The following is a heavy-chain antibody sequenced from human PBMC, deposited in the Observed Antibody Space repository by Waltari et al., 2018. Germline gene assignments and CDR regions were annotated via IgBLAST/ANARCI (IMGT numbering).Heavy chain of an antibody. CDR1: GLTFSNYG. CDR3: AKSTGSYYEVFDY. D-gene: IGHD1-26*01. Sequence: EVRLVESGGGLVQPGGSLTLSCADSGLTFSNYGMSWVRQATGKGLECVSTISGSGGTTFYADSVKGRFTMSKDNSKNTLFLQMNSLRFDDTAEYYCAKSTGSYYEVFDYWGRGTLVTVSS. CDR2: ISGSGGTT. V-gene: IGHV3-23*04. J-gene: IGHJ4*02.